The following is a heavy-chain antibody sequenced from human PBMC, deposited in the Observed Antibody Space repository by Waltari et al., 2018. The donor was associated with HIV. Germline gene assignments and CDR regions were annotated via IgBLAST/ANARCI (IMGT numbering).Heavy chain of an antibody. Sequence: QLQLQESGPGLVKPSETLSLTCPVPGDSVTSRGFYWGWIRQPPGKGLEWIGAIYFTGGTFYNPALKSRVTISVDTSMNQFSLKLTSVTAADRAVYYCARRHSSWSWFDPWGQGTLVTVSS. J-gene: IGHJ5*02. D-gene: IGHD6-13*01. CDR3: ARRHSSWSWFDP. CDR1: GDSVTSRGFY. V-gene: IGHV4-39*01. CDR2: IYFTGGT.